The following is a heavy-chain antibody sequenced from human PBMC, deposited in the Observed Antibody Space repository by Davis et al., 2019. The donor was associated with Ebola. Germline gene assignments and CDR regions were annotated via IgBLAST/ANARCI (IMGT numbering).Heavy chain of an antibody. Sequence: GESLKISCEASGFTFSSHGLQWVRQAPGKGLEWVSVIYSGGSTYYADSVKGRFTISRDNSKNTLYLQMNSLRAEDTAVYYCAREGTGPAALYYYYGMDVWGQGTTVTVSS. CDR2: IYSGGST. J-gene: IGHJ6*02. CDR3: AREGTGPAALYYYYGMDV. D-gene: IGHD2-2*01. CDR1: GFTFSSHG. V-gene: IGHV3-53*01.